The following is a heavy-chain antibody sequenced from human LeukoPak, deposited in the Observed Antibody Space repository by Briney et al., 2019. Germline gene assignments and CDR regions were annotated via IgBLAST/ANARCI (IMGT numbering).Heavy chain of an antibody. CDR1: GGSFSGYY. V-gene: IGHV4-34*01. J-gene: IGHJ6*03. D-gene: IGHD2-15*01. CDR3: ARLPVVVAATRYHYYYYYMDV. CDR2: INHSGST. Sequence: SETLSLTCAVYGGSFSGYYWSWIRQPPGKGLEWIGEINHSGSTNYNPSLKSRVTISVDTSKNQFSLKLSSVTAADTAVYYCARLPVVVAATRYHYYYYYMDVWGKGTTVTISS.